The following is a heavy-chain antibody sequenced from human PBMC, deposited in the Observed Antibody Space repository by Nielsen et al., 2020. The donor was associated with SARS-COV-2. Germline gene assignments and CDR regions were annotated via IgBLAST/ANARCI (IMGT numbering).Heavy chain of an antibody. Sequence: GGSLRLSCAASGFTFSSYAMSWVRQAPGKGLQWVSTISGSGSTYYSDSVKGRFTISRDSSKNTLYLQMSSLRAEDTALYYCAKLDFYGSGMSYWGQGTLVTVSS. CDR1: GFTFSSYA. V-gene: IGHV3-23*01. CDR3: AKLDFYGSGMSY. J-gene: IGHJ4*02. CDR2: ISGSGST. D-gene: IGHD3-10*01.